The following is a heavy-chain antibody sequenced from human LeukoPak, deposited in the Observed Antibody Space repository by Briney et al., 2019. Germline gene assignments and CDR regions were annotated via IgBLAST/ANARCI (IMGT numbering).Heavy chain of an antibody. CDR1: GYTLTSYD. CDR3: ARLYYYASSGYDALDI. CDR2: MDGSSGKT. V-gene: IGHV1-8*01. D-gene: IGHD3-22*01. J-gene: IGHJ3*02. Sequence: GSVSVSCTASGYTLTSYDINWGRQAPGQGVEGMGGMDGSSGKTAYAQRLRGRVTITRNTTISTAYMELSSLTSEDTAVYYCARLYYYASSGYDALDIWGQGTMVTVSS.